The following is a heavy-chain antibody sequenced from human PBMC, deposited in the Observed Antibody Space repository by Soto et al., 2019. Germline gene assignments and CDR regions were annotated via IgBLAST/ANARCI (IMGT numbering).Heavy chain of an antibody. CDR2: IYYRGNA. CDR1: SDH. CDR3: AGVEGLAAKSHFLDF. J-gene: IGHJ4*02. Sequence: SDHRGRNNKPPGKGLEWIGSIYYRGNAYYNPSLQTRVTISLDKSKSQFSLKLNSVTAADSAVYFCAGVEGLAAKSHFLDFWGQGSLVIV. V-gene: IGHV4-39*01. D-gene: IGHD3-3*01.